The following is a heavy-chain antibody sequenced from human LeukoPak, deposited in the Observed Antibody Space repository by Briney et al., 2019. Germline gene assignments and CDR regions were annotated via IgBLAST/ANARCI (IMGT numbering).Heavy chain of an antibody. D-gene: IGHD3-3*01. J-gene: IGHJ6*04. CDR1: GFNFSSYA. CDR2: IGGSGGGT. Sequence: PGGSLRLSCAASGFNFSSYAMNWVRQTPGKGLEWVSVIGGSGGGTFYADSVKGRFTISRDNSKNTLYLQMNSLRAEDTAVYYCAKTREDFWGRAKGGMDVWGKGTTVTVPS. CDR3: AKTREDFWGRAKGGMDV. V-gene: IGHV3-23*01.